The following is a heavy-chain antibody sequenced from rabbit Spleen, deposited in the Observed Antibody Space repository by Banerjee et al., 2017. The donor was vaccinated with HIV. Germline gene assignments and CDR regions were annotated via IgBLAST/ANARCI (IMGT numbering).Heavy chain of an antibody. CDR3: ARDSGTSFSSSGMDL. CDR1: GFSFSSSDY. D-gene: IGHD8-1*01. V-gene: IGHV1S40*01. J-gene: IGHJ6*01. Sequence: QSLEESGGGLVQPEGSLTLTCKASGFSFSSSDYICWVRQAPGNGLEWISCIAGSSSGFTYSATWATGRFAISSDNAQNTVDLQMNSLTAADTAIYFCARDSGTSFSSSGMDLWGPGSLVTDS. CDR2: IAGSSSGFT.